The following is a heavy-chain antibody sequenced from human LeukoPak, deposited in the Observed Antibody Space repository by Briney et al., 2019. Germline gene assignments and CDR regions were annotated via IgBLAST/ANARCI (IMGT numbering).Heavy chain of an antibody. D-gene: IGHD3-10*01. CDR2: INPSGGST. CDR3: AREPYGYLDY. Sequence: GASVKVSCKASGYTFTGYYMHWFRQAPGQGLEWMGIINPSGGSTSYAQKFQGRVTVTRDMSTSTVYMELSSLRSEDTAVYYCAREPYGYLDYWGQGTLVTVSS. V-gene: IGHV1-46*03. CDR1: GYTFTGYY. J-gene: IGHJ4*02.